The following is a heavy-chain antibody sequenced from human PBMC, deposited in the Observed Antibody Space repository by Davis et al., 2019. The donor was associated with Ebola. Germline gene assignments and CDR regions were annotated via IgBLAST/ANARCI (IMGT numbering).Heavy chain of an antibody. V-gene: IGHV5-10-1*01. CDR3: ARRQRLGYCSGGSCYTTGYYYGMDV. CDR1: GYSFTSYW. Sequence: PGGSLRLSCKGSGYSFTSYWISWVRQMPGKGLEWMGRIDPSDSYTNYGPSFQGHVTISADKSISTAYLQWSSLKASDTAMYYCARRQRLGYCSGGSCYTTGYYYGMDVWGQGTTVTVSS. J-gene: IGHJ6*02. D-gene: IGHD2-15*01. CDR2: IDPSDSYT.